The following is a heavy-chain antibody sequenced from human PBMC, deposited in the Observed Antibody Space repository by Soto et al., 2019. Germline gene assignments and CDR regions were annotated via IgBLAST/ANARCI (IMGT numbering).Heavy chain of an antibody. CDR2: ISWDDDK. CDR1: GFSLSTSGVG. Sequence: QITLKESGPTLVKPTQTLTLTCTFSGFSLSTSGVGVGWIRQPPGKALEWLALISWDDDKRYSPSLKSRLTLTKDTSKNQVVLTMTNMDPVDTATYYCAHRATVGRTFQYWGQGTLVTVSS. D-gene: IGHD1-26*01. J-gene: IGHJ1*01. CDR3: AHRATVGRTFQY. V-gene: IGHV2-5*02.